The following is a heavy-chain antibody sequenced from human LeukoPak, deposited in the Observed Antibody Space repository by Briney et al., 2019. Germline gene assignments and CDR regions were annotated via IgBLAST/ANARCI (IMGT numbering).Heavy chain of an antibody. CDR1: GGSISSYY. CDR3: ARADTAMVPLYYYYYGMDV. V-gene: IGHV4-59*01. CDR2: IYYSGST. Sequence: SETLSLTCSVSGGSISSYYWSWIRQPPEKGLEWIGYIYYSGSTGCNPSLKSRVTISLDTSKNQFSLKLSSVTAADTAVYYCARADTAMVPLYYYYYGMDVWGQGTTVTVSS. D-gene: IGHD5-18*01. J-gene: IGHJ6*02.